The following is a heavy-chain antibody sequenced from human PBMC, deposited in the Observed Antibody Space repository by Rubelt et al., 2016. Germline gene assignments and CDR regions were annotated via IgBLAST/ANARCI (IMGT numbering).Heavy chain of an antibody. D-gene: IGHD2-15*01. J-gene: IGHJ4*02. CDR2: MNPNSGGA. V-gene: IGHV1-2*02. CDR3: VRDGSLDY. CDR1: GYTFNSYD. Sequence: QVQLVQSGAEVKKPGASVKVSCKASGYTFNSYDINWVRQATGQGPEWMGWMNPNSGGANYAQKFQGRVTMTRDTSLSTAYMELSRLRSDDTAVYYCVRDGSLDYWGQGTLVTVSS.